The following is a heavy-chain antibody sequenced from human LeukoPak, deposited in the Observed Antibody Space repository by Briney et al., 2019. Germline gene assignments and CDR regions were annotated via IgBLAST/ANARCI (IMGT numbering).Heavy chain of an antibody. D-gene: IGHD3-10*01. V-gene: IGHV3-11*03. J-gene: IGHJ4*02. CDR1: GFTFSDYY. CDR2: IYNSGSYT. CDR3: ARNYGSGRGLDY. Sequence: PGGSLRLSCAASGFTFSDYYMSWIRQAPGTGLEWVSYIYNSGSYTNYADSVKGRFTISRDNAKKSLHLQMNSLRAEDTAVYYCARNYGSGRGLDYWGQGTLVTVCS.